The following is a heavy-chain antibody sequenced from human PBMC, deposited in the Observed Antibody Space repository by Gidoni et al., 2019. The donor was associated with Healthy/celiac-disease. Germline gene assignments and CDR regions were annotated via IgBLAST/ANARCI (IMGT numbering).Heavy chain of an antibody. CDR3: ARDLPYCSGGSCYDGY. J-gene: IGHJ4*02. D-gene: IGHD2-15*01. CDR2: IWYDGSNK. CDR1: GFTFSSYG. Sequence: QVQLVETGGGVVQPGWSLRLSCAASGFTFSSYGMHWVRQAPCKGLEGVAVIWYDGSNKYYADSVKGRFTISRDNSKNTLYLQMNSLRAEDTAVYYCARDLPYCSGGSCYDGYWGQGTLVTVSS. V-gene: IGHV3-33*01.